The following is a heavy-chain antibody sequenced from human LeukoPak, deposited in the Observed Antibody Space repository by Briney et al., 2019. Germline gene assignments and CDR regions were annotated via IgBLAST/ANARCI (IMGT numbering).Heavy chain of an antibody. CDR1: GGSLSSYY. J-gene: IGHJ3*02. Sequence: TSEALSLTCAVSGGSLSSYYWSWIRQPPRKGLESIVYIYLSGSTSYNPSLKRRVTISVDTSKNQFALKWSSVTAADTAVYYCARLRIQQDAFDIWGQGTMVTVSS. CDR2: IYLSGST. V-gene: IGHV4-59*01. CDR3: ARLRIQQDAFDI. D-gene: IGHD5-18*01.